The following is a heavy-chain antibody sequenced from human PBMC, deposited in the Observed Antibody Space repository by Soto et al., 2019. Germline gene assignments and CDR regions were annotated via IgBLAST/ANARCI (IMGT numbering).Heavy chain of an antibody. V-gene: IGHV3-30-3*01. CDR3: ARAHSLPNDFWSGYLGHYYYGMDV. Sequence: LRLSCAASGFTFSSYAMHWVRQAPGKGLEWVAVISYDGSNKYYADSVKGRFTISRDNSKNTLYLQMNSLRAEDTAVYYCARAHSLPNDFWSGYLGHYYYGMDVWGQGTTVTVSS. CDR2: ISYDGSNK. CDR1: GFTFSSYA. D-gene: IGHD3-3*01. J-gene: IGHJ6*02.